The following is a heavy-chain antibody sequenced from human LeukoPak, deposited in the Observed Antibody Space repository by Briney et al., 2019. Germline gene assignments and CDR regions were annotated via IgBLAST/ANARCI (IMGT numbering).Heavy chain of an antibody. D-gene: IGHD5-24*01. J-gene: IGHJ4*02. Sequence: GGSLRLSCAASGFTFSSYAMHWVRQAPGKGLEWVAVISYDGSNKYYADSVKGRFTISRDNSKNTLYLQMNSLRAEDTAVYYCARDGGWLQSTGTDYWGQGTLVTVSS. CDR2: ISYDGSNK. CDR1: GFTFSSYA. CDR3: ARDGGWLQSTGTDY. V-gene: IGHV3-30-3*01.